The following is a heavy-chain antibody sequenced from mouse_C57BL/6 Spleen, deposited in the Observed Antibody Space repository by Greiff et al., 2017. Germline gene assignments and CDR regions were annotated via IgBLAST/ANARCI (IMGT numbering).Heavy chain of an antibody. CDR2: IYPGDGDT. CDR3: ARSEDYGSNFDY. J-gene: IGHJ2*01. CDR1: GYAFSSSW. D-gene: IGHD1-1*01. Sequence: QVQLKQSGPELVKPGASVKISCKASGYAFSSSWMNWVKQRPGKGLEWIGRIYPGDGDTNYNGKFKGKATLTADKSSSTAYIQLSSLTSEDSAVYFCARSEDYGSNFDYWGQGTTLTVSS. V-gene: IGHV1-82*01.